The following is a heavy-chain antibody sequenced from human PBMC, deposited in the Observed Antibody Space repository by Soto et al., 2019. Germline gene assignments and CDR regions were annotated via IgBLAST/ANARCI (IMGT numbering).Heavy chain of an antibody. CDR2: ISYDGSNK. D-gene: IGHD2-2*01. V-gene: IGHV3-30*18. CDR1: GFTFSSYG. Sequence: GGSLRLSCAASGFTFSSYGMHWVRQAPGKGLEWVAVISYDGSNKYYADSVKGRFTISRDNSKNTLYLQMNSLRAEDTAVYYCAKEMMYRSSTSCHISPPLDPWGQGTLVTVSS. CDR3: AKEMMYRSSTSCHISPPLDP. J-gene: IGHJ5*02.